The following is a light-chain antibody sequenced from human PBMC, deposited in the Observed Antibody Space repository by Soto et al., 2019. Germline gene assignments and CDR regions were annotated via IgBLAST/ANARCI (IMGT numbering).Light chain of an antibody. CDR2: DAS. CDR3: QQRTHWPTIT. V-gene: IGKV3-11*01. Sequence: IVLTQSPATLSLSPGERATLSCGASQSVRTVLAWYQQKPGQAPRLLIYDASTRATGVPARFSGSGAGTDFTLTTSNLESEDFGVYDCQQRTHWPTITFGQGTRLDIK. J-gene: IGKJ5*01. CDR1: QSVRTV.